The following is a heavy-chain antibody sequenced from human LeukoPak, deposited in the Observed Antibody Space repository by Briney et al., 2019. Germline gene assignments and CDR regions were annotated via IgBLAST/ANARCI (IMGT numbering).Heavy chain of an antibody. CDR1: GDSVSSNSAA. V-gene: IGHV6-1*01. CDR3: AREVGSGWYAYYYYYGMDV. Sequence: SQTLSLTCAISGDSVSSNSAAWNWIRQSPSRGLEWLGRTYYRSKWYNDYAVSVKSRITINPDTSKNQFSLQLNSVTPEDTAVYYCAREVGSGWYAYYYYYGMDVWGQGTTVTVPS. CDR2: TYYRSKWYN. J-gene: IGHJ6*02. D-gene: IGHD6-19*01.